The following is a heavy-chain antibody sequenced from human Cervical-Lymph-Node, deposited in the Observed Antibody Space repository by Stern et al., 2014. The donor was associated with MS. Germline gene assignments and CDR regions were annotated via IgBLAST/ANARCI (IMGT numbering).Heavy chain of an antibody. J-gene: IGHJ4*02. CDR2: INHSRST. CDR3: ARYRAMALLSFDY. V-gene: IGHV4-34*01. Sequence: QVQLQQWGAGLLKPSETLSLTCAVYGGSFSGYYWSWIRQPPGKGLEWIGEINHSRSTNSNPSLKSRVTISVNTSKNQFSLKLSSVTAADTAVYYCARYRAMALLSFDYWGQGTLVTVSS. CDR1: GGSFSGYY. D-gene: IGHD5-18*01.